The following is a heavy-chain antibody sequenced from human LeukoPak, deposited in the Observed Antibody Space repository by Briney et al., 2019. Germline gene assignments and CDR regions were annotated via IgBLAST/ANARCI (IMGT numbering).Heavy chain of an antibody. Sequence: PGGSLTLSCVASGFTFSKAYMSWVRQAPGEGLEWVGRIKGKTNGGTTDYAAPVKGRFTISRDDSKNTVYLQMNSLRGDDTAVYYCAKDRMKWRVAAASIEYWGRGTLVTVST. CDR3: AKDRMKWRVAAASIEY. V-gene: IGHV3-15*01. J-gene: IGHJ4*02. D-gene: IGHD2-2*01. CDR2: IKGKTNGGTT. CDR1: GFTFSKAY.